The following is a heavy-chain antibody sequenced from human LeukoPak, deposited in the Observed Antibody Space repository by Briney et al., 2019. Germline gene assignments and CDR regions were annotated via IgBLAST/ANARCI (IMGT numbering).Heavy chain of an antibody. Sequence: GGSLRLSCAASGFTFSSYSMNWVRQAPGKGLEWVSSISSSSSYIYYADSVKGRFTISRDNAKNSLYLQMNSLRAEDTAVYYCARDPYQGGYDQFDYWGQGTLVTVSS. J-gene: IGHJ4*02. CDR2: ISSSSSYI. D-gene: IGHD5-12*01. V-gene: IGHV3-21*01. CDR3: ARDPYQGGYDQFDY. CDR1: GFTFSSYS.